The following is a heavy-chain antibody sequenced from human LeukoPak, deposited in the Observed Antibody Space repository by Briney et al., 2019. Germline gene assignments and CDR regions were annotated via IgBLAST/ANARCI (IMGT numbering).Heavy chain of an antibody. CDR2: IKQDGSEK. V-gene: IGHV3-7*01. J-gene: IGHJ5*02. CDR1: GFTFSSYW. CDR3: ARAPGEGWFDP. D-gene: IGHD4-17*01. Sequence: GSLRLSCAASGFTFSSYWMSWVRQAPGKGLEWVASIKQDGSEKYYVDSVKGRFTISRDNAKNSLYLQMNSLRAEDTALYNCARAPGEGWFDPWGQGTLVTVSS.